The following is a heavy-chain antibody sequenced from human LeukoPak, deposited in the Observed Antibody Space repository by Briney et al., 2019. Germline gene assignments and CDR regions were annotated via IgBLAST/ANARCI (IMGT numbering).Heavy chain of an antibody. V-gene: IGHV3-48*01. CDR3: ARDIRALRFDP. CDR1: GFTFSSYS. J-gene: IGHJ5*02. D-gene: IGHD1-14*01. Sequence: GGSLRLSCAASGFTFSSYSMNWVRQAPGKGLEWVSYISSSSSTIYYADSVKGRFTISRDNAKNSLYLQMNSLRAEDTAVYYCARDIRALRFDPWGQGTLVTVSS. CDR2: ISSSSSTI.